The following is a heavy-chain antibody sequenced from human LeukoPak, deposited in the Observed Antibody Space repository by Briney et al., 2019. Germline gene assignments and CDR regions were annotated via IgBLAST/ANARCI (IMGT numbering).Heavy chain of an antibody. CDR1: GFTFDDYA. J-gene: IGHJ6*03. D-gene: IGHD3/OR15-3a*01. CDR3: AKDKDWNYYYYYMDV. Sequence: GRSLRLSCAASGFTFDDYAMHWVRQAPGKGLEWVSGISWNSGSIGYADSVKGRFTISRDNAKNSLYLQMNSLRAEDTALYYCAKDKDWNYYYYYMDVWGKGTTVTVSS. CDR2: ISWNSGSI. V-gene: IGHV3-9*01.